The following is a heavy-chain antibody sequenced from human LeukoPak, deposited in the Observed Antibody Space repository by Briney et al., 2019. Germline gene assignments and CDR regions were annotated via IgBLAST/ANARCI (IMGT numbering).Heavy chain of an antibody. J-gene: IGHJ6*02. CDR1: GFTFSSYG. CDR2: ISYDGSNK. CDR3: AKDSSRRASVLRFLEWSPHYYYYGMDV. V-gene: IGHV3-30*18. Sequence: QSGGSLRLSCAASGFTFSSYGMHWVRQAPGKGLEWVAVISYDGSNKYYADSVKGRFTISRDNSKNTLYLQMNSLRAEDTAVYYCAKDSSRRASVLRFLEWSPHYYYYGMDVWGQGTTVTVSS. D-gene: IGHD3-3*01.